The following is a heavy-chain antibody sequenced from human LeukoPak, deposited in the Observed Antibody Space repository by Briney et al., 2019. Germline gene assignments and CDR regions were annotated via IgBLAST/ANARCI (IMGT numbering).Heavy chain of an antibody. CDR2: MNGDGGQI. CDR3: VAWGNSGNP. V-gene: IGHV3-7*01. D-gene: IGHD1-26*01. Sequence: GGSLRLSCAASGFTFSGHWMSWVRQAPAKGLEWVAHMNGDGGQIYYMDFVKGRFTISRDNAKNSLYLQMNGLRAEDTAVYYCVAWGNSGNPWGQGTMVIVSS. CDR1: GFTFSGHW. J-gene: IGHJ3*01.